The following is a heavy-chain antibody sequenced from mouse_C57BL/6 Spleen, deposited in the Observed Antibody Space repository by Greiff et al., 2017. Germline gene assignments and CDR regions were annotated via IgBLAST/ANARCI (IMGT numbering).Heavy chain of an antibody. Sequence: DVMLVASGGGLVKPGGSLKLSCAASGFTFSSYAMSWVRQTPEKRLEWVATISDGGSYTYYPDNVKGRFTISRDNAKNNLYLQMSHLKSEDTAMYYCARDLMDYWGQGTSVTVSS. J-gene: IGHJ4*01. CDR3: ARDLMDY. V-gene: IGHV5-4*01. CDR2: ISDGGSYT. CDR1: GFTFSSYA.